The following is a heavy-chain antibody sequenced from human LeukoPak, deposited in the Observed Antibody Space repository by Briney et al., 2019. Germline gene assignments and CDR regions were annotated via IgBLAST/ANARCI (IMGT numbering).Heavy chain of an antibody. CDR2: INHDGSST. Sequence: PGGSLRLSCATSGFTFTTFWMHWVRQAPGKGLVWVSRINHDGSSTNYADPVEGRFTISRDNAKNTVYLQMNSLRAEDTAVYYCVRDWGYDSSGYWQKYFDTWGQGTLVTVSS. CDR1: GFTFTTFW. V-gene: IGHV3-74*01. J-gene: IGHJ4*02. D-gene: IGHD3-22*01. CDR3: VRDWGYDSSGYWQKYFDT.